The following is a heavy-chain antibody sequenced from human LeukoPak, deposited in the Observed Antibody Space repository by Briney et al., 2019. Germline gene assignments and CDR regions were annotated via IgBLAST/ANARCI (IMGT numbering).Heavy chain of an antibody. D-gene: IGHD5-18*01. CDR3: ARAGGDSYGYYYYYYMDV. J-gene: IGHJ6*03. V-gene: IGHV3-30*01. CDR2: ISYDGSNK. CDR1: GFTFSSYA. Sequence: PGGSLRLSCAASGFTFSSYAMHWVRQAPGKGLEWVAVISYDGSNKYYADSVKGRFTISRDNSKNTLYLQMNSLRAEDTAVYYCARAGGDSYGYYYYYYMDVWGKGTTVTVSS.